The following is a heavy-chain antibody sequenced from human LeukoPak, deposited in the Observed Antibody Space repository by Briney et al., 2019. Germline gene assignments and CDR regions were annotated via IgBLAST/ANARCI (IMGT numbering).Heavy chain of an antibody. J-gene: IGHJ2*01. V-gene: IGHV3-48*03. CDR3: ARPRIAWSSHWYFEV. Sequence: GGSLRLSCAASGFTFSSYEMNWVRQAPGKGLEWVSYISNSGSPIYYADSVKGRFTISRDNAKNSLFLRMSSLRVEDTAVYYCARPRIAWSSHWYFEVWGRGTLVTVSS. CDR2: ISNSGSPI. CDR1: GFTFSSYE. D-gene: IGHD3-9*01.